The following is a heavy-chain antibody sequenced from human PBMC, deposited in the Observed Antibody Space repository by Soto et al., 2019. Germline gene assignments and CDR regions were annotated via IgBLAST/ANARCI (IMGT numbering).Heavy chain of an antibody. Sequence: EVQLVESGGGLVQPGGSLRLSCAASGFTFSNFWMHWVRQAPGKGLVWVSRINTDGSSTSSADSVKGRLAISRNNAKNTLYLQMNSLRADDTAVYYCVTDRDTYGYANLDYRGLGTLVTVSS. CDR3: VTDRDTYGYANLDY. D-gene: IGHD5-18*01. CDR1: GFTFSNFW. J-gene: IGHJ4*02. CDR2: INTDGSST. V-gene: IGHV3-74*01.